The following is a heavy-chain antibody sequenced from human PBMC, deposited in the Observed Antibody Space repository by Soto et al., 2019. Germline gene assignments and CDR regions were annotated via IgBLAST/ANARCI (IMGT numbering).Heavy chain of an antibody. CDR1: GFTFSSYA. J-gene: IGHJ6*02. Sequence: GGSLRLSGAASGFTFSSYAMSWVRQAPGKGLEWVSAISGSGGSTYYADSVKGRFTISRDNSKNTLYLQMNSLRAEDTAVYYCAKDVIYSNYYYYGMDVWGQGTTVTVSS. CDR3: AKDVIYSNYYYYGMDV. CDR2: ISGSGGST. V-gene: IGHV3-23*01. D-gene: IGHD4-4*01.